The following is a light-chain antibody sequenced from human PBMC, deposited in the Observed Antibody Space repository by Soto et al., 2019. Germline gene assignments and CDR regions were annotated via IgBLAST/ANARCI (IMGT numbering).Light chain of an antibody. CDR2: DAS. V-gene: IGKV1-5*01. J-gene: IGKJ1*01. Sequence: DIQMTQSPSTLSASVGDRVTITCRASQSISSWLAWYQQKPGKAPKLLIYDASSLESGVPSRFSGSGSGTEFTLTISSLQPDDFATYYCQQYNSISKTFGQGTKVDI. CDR3: QQYNSISKT. CDR1: QSISSW.